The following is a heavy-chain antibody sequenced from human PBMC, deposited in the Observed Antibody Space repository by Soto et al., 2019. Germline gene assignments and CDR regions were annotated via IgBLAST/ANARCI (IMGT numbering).Heavy chain of an antibody. CDR3: ARHRGDGYDKKALDI. J-gene: IGHJ3*02. Sequence: HPGGSLRLSCAASGFTVSSNYMSWVRQAPGKGQEWVSVIYSGGSTYYADSVKGRFTISRDNSKNTLYLQMDSLRGDDTAVYYSARHRGDGYDKKALDIWGQGTMVTVSS. CDR1: GFTVSSNY. CDR2: IYSGGST. D-gene: IGHD5-12*01. V-gene: IGHV3-66*04.